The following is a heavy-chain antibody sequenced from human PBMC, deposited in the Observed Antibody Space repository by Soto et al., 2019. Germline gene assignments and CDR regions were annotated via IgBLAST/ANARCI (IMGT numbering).Heavy chain of an antibody. CDR2: INPNSGGT. J-gene: IGHJ4*02. CDR3: ARGDIAVAGSIDY. V-gene: IGHV1-2*04. CDR1: GYTFTGYY. Sequence: ASVKVSCKASGYTFTGYYMHWVLQAPGQGLEWMGWINPNSGGTNYAQKFQGWVTMTRDTSISTAYMELSRLRSDDTAVYYCARGDIAVAGSIDYWGQGTLVTVSS. D-gene: IGHD6-19*01.